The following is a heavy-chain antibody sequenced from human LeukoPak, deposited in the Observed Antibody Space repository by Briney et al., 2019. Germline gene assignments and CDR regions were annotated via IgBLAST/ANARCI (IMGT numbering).Heavy chain of an antibody. CDR3: AREGYSYGRPLDY. J-gene: IGHJ4*02. CDR1: GFTFSSYA. CDR2: ISYDGSNK. Sequence: GGSLRLSCAASGFTFSSYAMHWVRQAPGKGLEWVAVISYDGSNKYYADSVKGRFTISRDNSKNTLYLQMNSLRAEDTAVYYCAREGYSYGRPLDYWGQGTLVTVSS. V-gene: IGHV3-30-3*01. D-gene: IGHD5-18*01.